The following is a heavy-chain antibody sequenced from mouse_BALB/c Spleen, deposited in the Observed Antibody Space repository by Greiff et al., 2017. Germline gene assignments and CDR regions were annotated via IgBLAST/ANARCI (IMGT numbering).Heavy chain of an antibody. CDR1: GYAFTNYL. V-gene: IGHV1-54*01. CDR3: AGGGTGTGGFWD. Sequence: VQLQQSGAELVRPGTSVKVSCKASGYAFTNYLIEWVKQRPGQGLEWIGVINPGSGGTNYNEKFKGKATLTADKSSSTAYMQLSSLTSDDSAVYFCAGGGTGTGGFWDWGQGTTLTVSS. CDR2: INPGSGGT. D-gene: IGHD4-1*01. J-gene: IGHJ2*01.